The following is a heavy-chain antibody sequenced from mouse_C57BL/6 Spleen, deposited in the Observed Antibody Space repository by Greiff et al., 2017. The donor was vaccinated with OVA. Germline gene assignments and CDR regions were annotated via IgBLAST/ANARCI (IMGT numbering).Heavy chain of an antibody. CDR3: TRDQGSPFFGV. V-gene: IGHV3-6*01. CDR2: ISYDGCN. J-gene: IGHJ1*03. Sequence: EVKLMESGPGLVKPSQSLSLTCSVTGYSITSGYYWNWIRQFPGNKLEWMGYISYDGCNNYNPSLKNPISITRKTSKNQFFLKLNSVTTEDTATYYCTRDQGSPFFGVWGTGTPVTVSS. CDR1: GYSITSGYY. D-gene: IGHD1-1*02.